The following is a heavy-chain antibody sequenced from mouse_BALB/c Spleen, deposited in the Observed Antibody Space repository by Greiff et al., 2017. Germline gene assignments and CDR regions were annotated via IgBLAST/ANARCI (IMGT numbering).Heavy chain of an antibody. CDR1: GFTFSSYG. CDR2: INSNGGST. V-gene: IGHV5-6-3*01. J-gene: IGHJ2*01. Sequence: EVQLVESGGGLVQPGGSLKLSCAASGFTFSSYGMSWVRQTPDKRLELVATINSNGGSTYYPDSVKGRFTISRDNAKNTLYLQMSSLKSEDTAMYYCAKERTGRGFDYWGQGTTLTVSS. CDR3: AKERTGRGFDY. D-gene: IGHD4-1*01.